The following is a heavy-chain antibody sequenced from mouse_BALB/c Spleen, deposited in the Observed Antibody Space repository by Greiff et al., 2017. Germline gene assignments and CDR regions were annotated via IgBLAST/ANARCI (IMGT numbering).Heavy chain of an antibody. Sequence: EVMLVESGGGLVQPGGSLKLSCAASGFTFSSYTMSWVRQTPEKRLEWVAYISNGGGSTYYPDTVKGRFTISRDNAKNTLYLQMSSLKSEDTAMYYCARPPYGYDGFAYWGQGTLVTVSA. J-gene: IGHJ3*01. CDR1: GFTFSSYT. V-gene: IGHV5-12-2*01. CDR3: ARPPYGYDGFAY. D-gene: IGHD2-2*01. CDR2: ISNGGGST.